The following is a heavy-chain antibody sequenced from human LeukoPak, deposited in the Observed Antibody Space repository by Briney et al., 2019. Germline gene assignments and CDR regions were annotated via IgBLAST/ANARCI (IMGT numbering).Heavy chain of an antibody. V-gene: IGHV4-38-2*01. D-gene: IGHD3-9*01. J-gene: IGHJ4*02. CDR1: GFTFSNAW. CDR2: IFHTGST. Sequence: GSLRLSCAASGFTFSNAWMSWVRQAPGKGLEWIGTIFHTGSTSYNPSLKSRVTMSIDTPKNQFSLNLASVTAADTAVYYCARVGSENDLLTRDWGQGTLVSVSS. CDR3: ARVGSENDLLTRD.